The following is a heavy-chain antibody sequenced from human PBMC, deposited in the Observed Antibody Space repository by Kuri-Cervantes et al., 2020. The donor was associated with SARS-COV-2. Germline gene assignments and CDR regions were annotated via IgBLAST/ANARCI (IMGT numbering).Heavy chain of an antibody. J-gene: IGHJ4*02. Sequence: ASVKVSCKASGYPFSNYGISWVRQAPGQGLEWVGWVGTYKGNTNYAQKLQGRVTMTTDTSTGTGYMELKSLTSDDTAVYYCAREVERRELDYWGQGTLVTVSS. CDR1: GYPFSNYG. D-gene: IGHD1-1*01. V-gene: IGHV1-18*01. CDR3: AREVERRELDY. CDR2: VGTYKGNT.